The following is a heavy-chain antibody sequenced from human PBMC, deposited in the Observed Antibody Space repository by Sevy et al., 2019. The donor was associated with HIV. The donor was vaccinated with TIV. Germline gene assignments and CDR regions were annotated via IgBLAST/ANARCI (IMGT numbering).Heavy chain of an antibody. Sequence: GGSLRLSCAASGFTFSSYGMHWVRQAPGKGLEWVAVISYDGSNKYYADSVKGRFTISRDNSKNTLYLQMNSLRAEDTAVYYCAKSTDIRDAFDIWGQGTMVTVSS. CDR3: AKSTDIRDAFDI. D-gene: IGHD3-9*01. CDR1: GFTFSSYG. V-gene: IGHV3-30*18. CDR2: ISYDGSNK. J-gene: IGHJ3*02.